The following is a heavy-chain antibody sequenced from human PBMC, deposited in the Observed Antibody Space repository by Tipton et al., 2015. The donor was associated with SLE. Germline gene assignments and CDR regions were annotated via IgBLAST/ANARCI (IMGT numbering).Heavy chain of an antibody. CDR1: GGPISSHY. Sequence: TLSLTCTVSGGPISSHYWSWIRQPPGKGLEWIGYIYYSGSTNYNPSLKSRVTISVDTSKNQFSLKLSSVTAADTAVYYCARDSANYLLDYWGQGTLVTVSS. J-gene: IGHJ4*02. CDR3: ARDSANYLLDY. V-gene: IGHV4-59*11. CDR2: IYYSGST. D-gene: IGHD1-7*01.